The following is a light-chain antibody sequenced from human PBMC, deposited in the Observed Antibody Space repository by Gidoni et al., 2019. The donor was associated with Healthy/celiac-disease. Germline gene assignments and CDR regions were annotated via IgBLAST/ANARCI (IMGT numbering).Light chain of an antibody. CDR3: QQYNSYSRT. CDR1: QSISSW. CDR2: KAS. V-gene: IGKV1-5*03. Sequence: DSQMTQSPSPLSASVGDRVTITCRASQSISSWLDWYQQKPGKPPKLMIYKASSLESGVPSRFSGSGSGTEFTLTISSLQPDDFATYYCQQYNSYSRTFGQGTKVEIK. J-gene: IGKJ1*01.